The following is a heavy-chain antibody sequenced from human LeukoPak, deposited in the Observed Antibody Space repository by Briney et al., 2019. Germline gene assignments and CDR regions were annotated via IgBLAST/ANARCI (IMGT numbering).Heavy chain of an antibody. Sequence: PGGSLRLSCAASGFTFSSYSMNWVRQAPGKGLEWVSSISSSSSYIYYADSVKGRFTISRDNAKNSLYLQMNSLRAEDTAVYYCARGRDDFWSGSPDYWGQGTLVTVSS. CDR3: ARGRDDFWSGSPDY. CDR2: ISSSSSYI. J-gene: IGHJ4*02. CDR1: GFTFSSYS. D-gene: IGHD3-3*01. V-gene: IGHV3-21*01.